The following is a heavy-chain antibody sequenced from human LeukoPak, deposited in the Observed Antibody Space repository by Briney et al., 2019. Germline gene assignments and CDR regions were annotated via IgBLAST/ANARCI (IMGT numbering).Heavy chain of an antibody. CDR2: IYFSGNT. J-gene: IGHJ5*02. CDR3: ARDASYSASDNWFDP. Sequence: PSETLSLTCTVSGGSISNYYWSWIRQPPGKGLEWIGYIYFSGNTNYNPSLKSRVTISVDTSKNQFSLKLTSVTTADTAVYYCARDASYSASDNWFDPWGQGTLVTVSS. CDR1: GGSISNYY. V-gene: IGHV4-59*01. D-gene: IGHD3-16*01.